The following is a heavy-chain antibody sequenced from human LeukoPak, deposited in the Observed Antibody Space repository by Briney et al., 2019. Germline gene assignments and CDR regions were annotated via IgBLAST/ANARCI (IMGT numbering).Heavy chain of an antibody. V-gene: IGHV4-39*07. J-gene: IGHJ3*02. Sequence: PSETLSLTCTVSGGSISSSSYYWGWIRQPPGKGLEWIGSIYYSGSTNYNPSLRSRVTISVDTSKNQFSLKLSSVTAADTAVYYCARDVDAFDIWGQGTMVTVSS. CDR1: GGSISSSSYY. CDR3: ARDVDAFDI. CDR2: IYYSGST.